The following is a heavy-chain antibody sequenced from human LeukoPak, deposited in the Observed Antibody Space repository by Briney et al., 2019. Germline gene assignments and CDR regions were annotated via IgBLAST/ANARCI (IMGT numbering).Heavy chain of an antibody. CDR1: GFTFSSYS. D-gene: IGHD3-10*01. CDR2: ISSSSSTI. CDR3: ARDRKTLTMVRGAVESGDDAFDI. J-gene: IGHJ3*02. Sequence: PGGSLRLSCAASGFTFSSYSMNWVRQAPGKGLEWVSYISSSSSTIYYADSVKGRFTISRDNAKNTLYLQMNSLRAEDTAVYYCARDRKTLTMVRGAVESGDDAFDIWGQGTMVTVSS. V-gene: IGHV3-48*04.